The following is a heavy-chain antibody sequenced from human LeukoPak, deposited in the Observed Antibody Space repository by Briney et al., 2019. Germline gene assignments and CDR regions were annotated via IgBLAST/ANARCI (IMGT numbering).Heavy chain of an antibody. J-gene: IGHJ3*02. Sequence: SSETLSLXCAVYGGSYSGYYWSWIRQPPGKGLEWIGEINHSGSTNYNPSLKSRVTISVDTSKNQFSLKLSSVTAADTAVYYCARVRRYCSSISCYWPAFDIWGQGTMVTVSS. CDR2: INHSGST. D-gene: IGHD2-2*01. CDR3: ARVRRYCSSISCYWPAFDI. V-gene: IGHV4-34*01. CDR1: GGSYSGYY.